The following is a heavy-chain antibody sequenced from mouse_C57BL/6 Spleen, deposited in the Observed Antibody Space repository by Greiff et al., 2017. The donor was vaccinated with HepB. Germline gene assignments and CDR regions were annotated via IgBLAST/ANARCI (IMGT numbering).Heavy chain of an antibody. D-gene: IGHD2-3*01. CDR1: GFTFSDYG. Sequence: EVMLVESGGGLVKPGGSLKLSCAASGFTFSDYGMHWVRQAPEKGLEWVAYISSGSSTIYYADTVKGRFTISRDNAKNTLCLQMTSLRSEDTAMYYCAREDGYSVDYWGQGTTLTGSS. V-gene: IGHV5-17*01. CDR3: AREDGYSVDY. J-gene: IGHJ2*01. CDR2: ISSGSSTI.